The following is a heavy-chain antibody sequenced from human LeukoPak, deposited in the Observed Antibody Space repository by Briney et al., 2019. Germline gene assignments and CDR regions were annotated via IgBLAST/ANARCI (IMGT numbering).Heavy chain of an antibody. CDR3: ARDVRYFDWLSPCWFDP. CDR2: INPNSGGT. D-gene: IGHD3-9*01. V-gene: IGHV1-2*02. CDR1: GYTFTGYY. J-gene: IGHJ5*02. Sequence: ASVKVSCKASGYTFTGYYMHWVRQAPGQGLEWMGWINPNSGGTNYAQKFQGRVTMTRDTSISTAYMELSRLRSDDTAVYYCARDVRYFDWLSPCWFDPWGQGTLVTVSS.